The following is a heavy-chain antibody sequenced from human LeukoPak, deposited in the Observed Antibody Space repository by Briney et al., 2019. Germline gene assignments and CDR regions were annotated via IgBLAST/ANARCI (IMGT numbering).Heavy chain of an antibody. CDR3: AKVYSSWYSPFDY. D-gene: IGHD6-13*01. Sequence: GGSLRLSCAASGFTFDDYGMSWVRQAPGKGLEWVSSISSSSSYIYYADSVKGRFTISRDNSKNTLYLQMNSLRAEDTAVYYCAKVYSSWYSPFDYWGQGTLVTVSS. CDR2: ISSSSSYI. V-gene: IGHV3-21*04. J-gene: IGHJ4*02. CDR1: GFTFDDYG.